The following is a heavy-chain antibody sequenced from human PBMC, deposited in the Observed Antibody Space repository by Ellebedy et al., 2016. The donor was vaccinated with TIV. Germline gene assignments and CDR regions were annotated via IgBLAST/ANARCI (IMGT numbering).Heavy chain of an antibody. D-gene: IGHD3/OR15-3a*01. V-gene: IGHV3-23*01. CDR1: GFTFSTYP. J-gene: IGHJ4*02. Sequence: GESLKISCAASGFTFSTYPMNWVRQAPGKGLEWVSIISANGGTTYYADSVKGRFTISRGNSKNTLFLQMSSLRAEDTAVYFCARRSTDFAFDSWGQGTLVTVSS. CDR3: ARRSTDFAFDS. CDR2: ISANGGTT.